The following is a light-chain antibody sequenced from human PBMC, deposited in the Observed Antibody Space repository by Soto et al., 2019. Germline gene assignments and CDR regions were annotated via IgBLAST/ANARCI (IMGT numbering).Light chain of an antibody. Sequence: EIVLTQSPATLSLSPGERATLSCRASQSVSSYLAWYQQNPGQAPRLLIYVASNRATGIPARFSGSESGKDFTLTISSLEPEDFAVYYCQQRSNWPPYTFGQGTKLEIK. CDR1: QSVSSY. CDR2: VAS. V-gene: IGKV3-11*01. CDR3: QQRSNWPPYT. J-gene: IGKJ2*01.